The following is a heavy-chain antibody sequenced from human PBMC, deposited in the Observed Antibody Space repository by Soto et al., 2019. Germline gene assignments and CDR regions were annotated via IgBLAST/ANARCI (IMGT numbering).Heavy chain of an antibody. CDR3: AKDMGPAAIVDIDY. V-gene: IGHV3-9*01. Sequence: EVQLVESGGGLVQPGRSLRLSCAASGFTFDDYAMNWVRQAPGKGLEWVSGIRWNSGSIGYAYSVKGRYTISRDNANNSLYLQMNSLIAEDPAFSYCAKDMGPAAIVDIDYWGQGTLVTVSS. CDR1: GFTFDDYA. CDR2: IRWNSGSI. D-gene: IGHD2-2*01. J-gene: IGHJ4*02.